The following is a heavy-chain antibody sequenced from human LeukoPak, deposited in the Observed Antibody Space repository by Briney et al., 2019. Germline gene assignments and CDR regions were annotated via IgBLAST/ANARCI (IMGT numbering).Heavy chain of an antibody. V-gene: IGHV3-30*02. J-gene: IGHJ6*03. CDR2: IRYDGSNK. Sequence: PGGSLRLSCAASGFTFSSYGMHWVRQAPGKGLEWVAFIRYDGSNKYYADSAKGRFTISRDNSKNTLYLQMNSLRAEDTAVYYCAKDGYDFWSGYFPIDYYYYMDVWGKGTTVTVSS. D-gene: IGHD3-3*01. CDR1: GFTFSSYG. CDR3: AKDGYDFWSGYFPIDYYYYMDV.